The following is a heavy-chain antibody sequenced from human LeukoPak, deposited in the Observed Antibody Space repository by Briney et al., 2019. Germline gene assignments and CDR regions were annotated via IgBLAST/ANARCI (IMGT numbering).Heavy chain of an antibody. V-gene: IGHV4-59*01. CDR1: GGSISTYY. J-gene: IGHJ6*03. CDR2: IYYSGST. CDR3: ARGSYYYMDL. Sequence: PSETLSLTCTVSGGSISTYYWSWIRQPPGKGLEWIGHIYYSGSTNYNPSLQSRVIMSVDTSKSQFSLNLTSVTAADTAAYYCARGSYYYMDLWGTGTTVTVSS.